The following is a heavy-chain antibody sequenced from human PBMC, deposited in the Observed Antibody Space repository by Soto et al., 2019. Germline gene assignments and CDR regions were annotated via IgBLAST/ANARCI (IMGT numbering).Heavy chain of an antibody. CDR3: ARDREPSVYHGMAV. CDR1: GFAFSDFY. V-gene: IGHV3-11*01. J-gene: IGHJ6*02. Sequence: VGSLRLSCAASGFAFSDFYMSWTRQAPGKGLEWISYISGGGTTVFYADSVKSRFTISRDNAQKSLYLQMDSLTSEDTAIYYCARDREPSVYHGMAVWGQGTTVTV. CDR2: ISGGGTTV.